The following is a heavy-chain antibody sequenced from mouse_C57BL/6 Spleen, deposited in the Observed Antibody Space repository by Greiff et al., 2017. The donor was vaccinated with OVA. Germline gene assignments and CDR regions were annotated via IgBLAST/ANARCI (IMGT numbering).Heavy chain of an antibody. CDR3: ARGGNYEYYYAMDY. Sequence: QVQLKQPGAELVRPGSSVKLSCKASGYTFTSYWMDWVKQRPGQGLEWIGNIYPSDSETHYNQKFKDKATLTVDKSSSTAYMQLSSLTSEDSAVYYCARGGNYEYYYAMDYWGQGTSVTVSS. V-gene: IGHV1-61*01. D-gene: IGHD2-1*01. J-gene: IGHJ4*01. CDR2: IYPSDSET. CDR1: GYTFTSYW.